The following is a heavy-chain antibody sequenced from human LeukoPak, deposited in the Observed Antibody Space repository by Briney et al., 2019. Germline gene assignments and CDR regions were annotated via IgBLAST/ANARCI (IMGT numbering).Heavy chain of an antibody. CDR2: IYNSRST. D-gene: IGHD3-9*01. V-gene: IGHV4-59*08. CDR3: ARRNVLTEGEAFDI. CDR1: GGSISTYY. Sequence: SETLSLTCTVSGGSISTYYWTWIRQPPGKGLEWIGYIYNSRSTNYNPSLKSRVTISVDTSKNQFSLKLNSVTAADTAVYYCARRNVLTEGEAFDIWGQGTMVTVSS. J-gene: IGHJ3*02.